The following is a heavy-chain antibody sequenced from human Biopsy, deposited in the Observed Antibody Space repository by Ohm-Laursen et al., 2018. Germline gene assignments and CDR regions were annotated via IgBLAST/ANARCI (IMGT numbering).Heavy chain of an antibody. CDR3: ARDGYDTGGYYYVD. Sequence: GASVKVSCKTSDSTFPSFGISWVRQAPGQGLEWMGWISVYNGNTHYVEKFQGRVTMTRDTSTSTAYLELRSLRSDDTAVYYCARDGYDTGGYYYVDWGQGTLVTVSS. D-gene: IGHD3-22*01. CDR1: DSTFPSFG. CDR2: ISVYNGNT. V-gene: IGHV1-18*01. J-gene: IGHJ4*02.